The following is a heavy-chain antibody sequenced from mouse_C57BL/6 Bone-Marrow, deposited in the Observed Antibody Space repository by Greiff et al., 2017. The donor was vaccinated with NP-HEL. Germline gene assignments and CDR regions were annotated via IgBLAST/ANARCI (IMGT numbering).Heavy chain of an antibody. D-gene: IGHD1-1*01. CDR1: GFTFSDYG. J-gene: IGHJ3*01. CDR2: ISSGSSTI. CDR3: ARHYYGSSPWFAY. V-gene: IGHV5-17*01. Sequence: VESGGGLVKPGGSLKLSCAASGFTFSDYGMHWVRQAPEKGLEWVAYISSGSSTIYYADTVKGRFTISRDNAKNTLFLQMTSLRSEDTAMYYCARHYYGSSPWFAYWGQGTLVTVSA.